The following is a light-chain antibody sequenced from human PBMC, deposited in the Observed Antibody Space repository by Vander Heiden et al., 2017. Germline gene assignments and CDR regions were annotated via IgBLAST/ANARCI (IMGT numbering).Light chain of an antibody. CDR2: QDS. J-gene: IGLJ2*01. Sequence: SYELTQPPSVSVSTGQTANITSSGDKLGDQHACWYQQKPGQSPLLVIYQDSKRPSGIPARFSGSNSGNTATLTIRATQAMDEADYYCQAWDSSTAWHVVFGGGTKLTVL. CDR1: KLGDQH. V-gene: IGLV3-1*01. CDR3: QAWDSSTAWHVV.